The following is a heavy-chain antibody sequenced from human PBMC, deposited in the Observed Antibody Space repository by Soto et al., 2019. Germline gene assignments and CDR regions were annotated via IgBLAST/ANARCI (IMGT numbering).Heavy chain of an antibody. J-gene: IGHJ4*02. CDR1: GYTFTGHY. D-gene: IGHD1-26*01. V-gene: IGHV1-2*02. CDR3: GRGRSGQIVVFY. Sequence: ASVKVSCKPSGYTFTGHYIHWVRQAPQQGPEWMGEIGPESGATRYAQKFRGRVTMTMDTSITTVYMELKNLSPDDTAVYYCGRGRSGQIVVFYWGQGTPVTGSS. CDR2: IGPESGAT.